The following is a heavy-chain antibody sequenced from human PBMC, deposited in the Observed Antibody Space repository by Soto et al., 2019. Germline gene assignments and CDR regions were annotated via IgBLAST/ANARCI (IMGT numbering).Heavy chain of an antibody. J-gene: IGHJ5*02. D-gene: IGHD3-3*01. CDR3: ARGPHITILTKRFDP. V-gene: IGHV4-34*01. Sequence: SETLSLTCAVFGGSFSGHYWSWIRQSPGKGLEWIGEINASGTTNYNPSLKSRVTISIDTSNNQFFLRLSSVTAADSSLYFCARGPHITILTKRFDPRGQGTLVTVSS. CDR2: INASGTT. CDR1: GGSFSGHY.